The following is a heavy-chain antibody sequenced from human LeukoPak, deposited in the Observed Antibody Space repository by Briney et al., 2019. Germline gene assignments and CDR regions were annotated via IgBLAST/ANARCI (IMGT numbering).Heavy chain of an antibody. CDR1: GYTLTELS. V-gene: IGHV1-24*01. CDR2: LDLGDGET. Sequence: ASVKFSCKVYGYTLTELSMHWVRQARGKGLEWMGGLDLGDGETIYAQKFQGRVTMTEDTSTDTAYMELSRLRSEDTAVYYCATDRSGRGPDWYFDLWGRGTLVTVSS. D-gene: IGHD1-26*01. CDR3: ATDRSGRGPDWYFDL. J-gene: IGHJ2*01.